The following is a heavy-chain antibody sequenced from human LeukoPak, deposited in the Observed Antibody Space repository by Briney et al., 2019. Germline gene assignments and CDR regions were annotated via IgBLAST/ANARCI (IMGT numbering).Heavy chain of an antibody. J-gene: IGHJ5*02. V-gene: IGHV3-23*01. Sequence: RPLRLSCAAPGITFTSYTMTWVRQARGKGLGWVSAISGSGGSTSYADSVKGRFTISRDNSKNTLYLQMNSLRAEDTAVYYCAKGPPWYIVVVVAATPDWFDPWGQGTLVTVSS. CDR2: ISGSGGST. CDR1: GITFTSYT. CDR3: AKGPPWYIVVVVAATPDWFDP. D-gene: IGHD2-15*01.